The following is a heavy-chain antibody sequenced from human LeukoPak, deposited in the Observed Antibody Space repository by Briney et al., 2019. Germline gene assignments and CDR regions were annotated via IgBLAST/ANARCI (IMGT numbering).Heavy chain of an antibody. Sequence: SETLSLTSTVSGGSISSYYWSWIRQPPGKGLEWIGYIYYSGSTNYIPSLKSRVTISVDTSKNQFSLKLSSVTAADTAVYYCARSLKGSGYNWFDPWGQGTLVTVSS. CDR3: ARSLKGSGYNWFDP. V-gene: IGHV4-59*01. D-gene: IGHD3-10*01. J-gene: IGHJ5*02. CDR1: GGSISSYY. CDR2: IYYSGST.